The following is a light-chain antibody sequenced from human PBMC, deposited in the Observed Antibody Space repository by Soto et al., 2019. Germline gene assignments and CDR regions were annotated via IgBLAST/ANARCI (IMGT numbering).Light chain of an antibody. V-gene: IGKV4-1*01. CDR3: QQYYDLPWT. CDR2: WAS. CDR1: QSVLYSSNNKNY. J-gene: IGKJ1*01. Sequence: IVMTQSPDSLAVSLDERATINCKSSQSVLYSSNNKNYLAWYQQKPGQPPKLLIYWASTRKSGVPDRFSGNGSGTDFTLTINSLQAEDVAVYYCQQYYDLPWTFGQGTKVEIK.